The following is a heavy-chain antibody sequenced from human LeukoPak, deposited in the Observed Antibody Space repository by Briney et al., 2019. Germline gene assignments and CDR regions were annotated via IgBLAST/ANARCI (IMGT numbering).Heavy chain of an antibody. CDR1: GFTFSTYA. CDR3: ARGQGYESYYYMDV. CDR2: SFDGVNT. Sequence: GGSLRLSCAASGFTFSTYAIHWVRQAPGKGLEWVAVSFDGVNTFYADSVKGRFTISRDNSNDTVYLQMNNLRPEDTAVFYCARGQGYESYYYMDVWGKGTTVSVSS. D-gene: IGHD2-2*01. J-gene: IGHJ6*03. V-gene: IGHV3-30*04.